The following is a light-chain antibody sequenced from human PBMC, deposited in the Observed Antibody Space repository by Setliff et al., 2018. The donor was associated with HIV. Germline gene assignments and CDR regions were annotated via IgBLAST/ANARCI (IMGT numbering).Light chain of an antibody. CDR1: SNDVGGYNY. CDR3: ISYTVNSTPLYV. V-gene: IGLV2-14*01. CDR2: EVR. Sequence: QSVLAQPASVSGSPGQSITISCTGTSNDVGGYNYVSWYQQHPGKAPKLIIYEVRIRPSGVSNRFSGSKSGNTASLAISGLQAEDEADYYCISYTVNSTPLYVLGTGTKV. J-gene: IGLJ1*01.